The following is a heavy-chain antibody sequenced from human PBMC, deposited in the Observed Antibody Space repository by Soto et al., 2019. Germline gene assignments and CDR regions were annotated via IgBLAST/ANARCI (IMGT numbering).Heavy chain of an antibody. V-gene: IGHV4-34*01. CDR2: INHSVST. CDR1: GGSFIGYY. J-gene: IGHJ6*02. Sequence: PSATLSRTCAVYGGSFIGYYWSWIRQAPGKGLEWIGEINHSVSTNYNPSLKSRVTISVDTSKNQFSLKLSSVTAADTAVYYCARPDRDITGTQEGMDVWGQGTTVIGSS. D-gene: IGHD1-20*01. CDR3: ARPDRDITGTQEGMDV.